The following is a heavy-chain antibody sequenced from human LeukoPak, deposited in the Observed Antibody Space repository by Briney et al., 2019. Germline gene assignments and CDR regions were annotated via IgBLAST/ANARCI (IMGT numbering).Heavy chain of an antibody. CDR3: ARVTMVRGVIDY. Sequence: ASVKVSCKASGYTFTGYYVHWVRQAPGQGLEWMGWINPNSGGTNYAQKFQGRVTMTRDTSISTAYMELSRLRSDDTAVYYCARVTMVRGVIDYWGQGTLVTVSS. J-gene: IGHJ4*02. CDR1: GYTFTGYY. CDR2: INPNSGGT. D-gene: IGHD3-10*01. V-gene: IGHV1-2*02.